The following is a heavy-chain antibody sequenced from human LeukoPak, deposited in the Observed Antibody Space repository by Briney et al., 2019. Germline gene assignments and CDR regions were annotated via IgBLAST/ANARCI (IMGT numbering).Heavy chain of an antibody. D-gene: IGHD4-23*01. CDR2: ISWNSGSI. CDR1: GFTFDDYA. J-gene: IGHJ4*02. CDR3: AKSTTVVTGVGYYFDY. Sequence: QTGGSLRLSCAASGFTFDDYAMHWVRQAPGKGLEWVSGISWNSGSIGYADSVKGRFTISRDNAKNSLYLQMNSLRAEDTALYYCAKSTTVVTGVGYYFDYWGQGTLVTVSS. V-gene: IGHV3-9*01.